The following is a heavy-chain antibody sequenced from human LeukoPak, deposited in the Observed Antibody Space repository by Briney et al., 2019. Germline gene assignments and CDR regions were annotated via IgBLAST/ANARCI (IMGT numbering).Heavy chain of an antibody. D-gene: IGHD6-19*01. CDR3: AHAYSSGWYQGLDYFDY. J-gene: IGHJ4*02. CDR1: GFSLSTSGVG. CDR2: IYWDDDK. V-gene: IGHV2-5*02. Sequence: KESGPTLVKPTQTLTLTCTFSGFSLSTSGVGVGWIRQPPGKALEWLALIYWDDDKRYSPSLKSRLTITKDTSKNQVVLTMTNMDPVDTATYYCAHAYSSGWYQGLDYFDYWGRGTLVTVSS.